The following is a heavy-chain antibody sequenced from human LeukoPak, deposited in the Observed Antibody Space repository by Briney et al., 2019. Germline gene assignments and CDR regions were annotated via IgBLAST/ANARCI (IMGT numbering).Heavy chain of an antibody. Sequence: GGSLRLSCAASGFTFSVYWMSWVRQAPGKGLEWVANIKQDGSEKYYVDSVKGRFTISRDNAKNSLYLQMNSLRAEDTAVYYCAAMTVHYDFWSGYYSNWFDPWGQGTLVTVSS. CDR1: GFTFSVYW. CDR2: IKQDGSEK. V-gene: IGHV3-7*03. D-gene: IGHD3-3*01. CDR3: AAMTVHYDFWSGYYSNWFDP. J-gene: IGHJ5*02.